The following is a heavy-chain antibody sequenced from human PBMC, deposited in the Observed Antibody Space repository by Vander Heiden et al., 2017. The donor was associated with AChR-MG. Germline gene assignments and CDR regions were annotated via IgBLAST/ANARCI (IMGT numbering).Heavy chain of an antibody. J-gene: IGHJ3*02. CDR2: INAGNGNT. V-gene: IGHV1-3*01. CDR1: GYTFTSYA. Sequence: QVQLVQSGAEVKKPGASVKVSCKASGYTFTSYAMQWVRQAPGQRLGWMGWINAGNGNTKYSQKFQGRVTITRDTSASTAYMELSSLRSEDTAVYYCARDRPRLWMPFDIWGQGTMVTVSS. D-gene: IGHD5-18*01. CDR3: ARDRPRLWMPFDI.